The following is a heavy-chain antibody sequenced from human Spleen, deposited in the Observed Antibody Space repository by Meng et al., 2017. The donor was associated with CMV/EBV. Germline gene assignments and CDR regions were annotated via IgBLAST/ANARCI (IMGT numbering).Heavy chain of an antibody. V-gene: IGHV3-30-3*01. Sequence: GESLKISCAASRITFSNFAMHWVRQAPGKGLDWVAVISYDGNNKYYAESVKGRFTISRDNFKNTLYLQMNSLRAEDTAVYYCATGSGYHSYWGQGTLVTVSS. CDR1: RITFSNFA. CDR3: ATGSGYHSY. D-gene: IGHD5-12*01. J-gene: IGHJ4*02. CDR2: ISYDGNNK.